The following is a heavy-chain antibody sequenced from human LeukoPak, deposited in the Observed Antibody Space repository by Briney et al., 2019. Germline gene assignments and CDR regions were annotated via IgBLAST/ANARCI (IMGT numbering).Heavy chain of an antibody. CDR2: ISGLSSYT. D-gene: IGHD3-16*01. J-gene: IGHJ4*02. Sequence: GGFLRLSCSASGFTFSDYDMNWVRQAPGKGLEWVSSISGLSSYTYYGESVKGRFSISRDNAKNSLYLQMNSLGAEDTATYYCGRAFPPLRTSSAGDLWGQGILVTVSS. CDR1: GFTFSDYD. CDR3: GRAFPPLRTSSAGDL. V-gene: IGHV3-21*01.